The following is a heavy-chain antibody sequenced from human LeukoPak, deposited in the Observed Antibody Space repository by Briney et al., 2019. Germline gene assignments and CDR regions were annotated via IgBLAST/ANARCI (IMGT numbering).Heavy chain of an antibody. D-gene: IGHD7-27*01. V-gene: IGHV3-23*01. CDR2: ITTSDGNT. Sequence: GGSLRLSCAASGFTFGSYTMSWVRQAPGKGLEWVSTITTSDGNTYYADSVKGRFTVSRDNSKNTLFLQMNSLRAEDTAVYYCAKDGGLWVSAHWGDSWGRGTLVTVSS. CDR1: GFTFGSYT. J-gene: IGHJ4*02. CDR3: AKDGGLWVSAHWGDS.